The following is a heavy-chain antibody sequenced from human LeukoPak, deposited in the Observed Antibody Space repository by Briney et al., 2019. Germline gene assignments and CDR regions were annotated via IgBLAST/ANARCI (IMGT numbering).Heavy chain of an antibody. CDR3: ASDSSGWYSTPDYFDY. CDR1: GFTFSSYS. V-gene: IGHV3-21*04. CDR2: ISSSSTYI. D-gene: IGHD6-19*01. J-gene: IGHJ4*02. Sequence: GGSLRLSCAASGFTFSSYSMNWVRQAPGKGLEWVSSISSSSTYIYYADSVKGRFTISRDNSKNTLYLQMNSLRAEDTAVYYCASDSSGWYSTPDYFDYWGQGTLVTVSS.